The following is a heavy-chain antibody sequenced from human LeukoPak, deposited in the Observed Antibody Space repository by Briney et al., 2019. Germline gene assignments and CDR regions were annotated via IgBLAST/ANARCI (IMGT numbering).Heavy chain of an antibody. D-gene: IGHD2-2*01. CDR1: GFTFSSYA. Sequence: GGSLRLSCAASGFTFSSYAMSWVRQAPGKGLEWVSAISGSGGSTYYADSVKGRFTISRDNSKNTLYLQMNSLRAEDTAVYYCAKVFKGCSCTSCYFDYWGQGTLVTVSS. CDR2: ISGSGGST. J-gene: IGHJ4*02. CDR3: AKVFKGCSCTSCYFDY. V-gene: IGHV3-23*01.